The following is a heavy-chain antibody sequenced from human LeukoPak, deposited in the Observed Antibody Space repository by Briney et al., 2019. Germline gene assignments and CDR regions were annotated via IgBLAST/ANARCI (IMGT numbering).Heavy chain of an antibody. CDR1: GGTFSSYA. V-gene: IGHV1-69*05. J-gene: IGHJ4*02. D-gene: IGHD2-2*02. CDR3: ARSRYCSSTSCYSGDY. Sequence: SVKVSCKASGGTFSSYAISWVRQAPGQGLEWMGGIIPIFGTANYAQKFQGRVTITRDTSASTAYMELSSLRSEDTAVYYCARSRYCSSTSCYSGDYWGQGTLVTVSS. CDR2: IIPIFGTA.